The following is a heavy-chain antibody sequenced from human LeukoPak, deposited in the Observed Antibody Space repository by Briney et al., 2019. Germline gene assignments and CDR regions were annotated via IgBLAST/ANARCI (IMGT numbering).Heavy chain of an antibody. Sequence: ASVKVSCKASGYTFTSYYIHWVRQAPGQGLEWMGLINPVGGSTSYAQKLQGRVSMTRDTSTNTVYMELSGLRSEDTAVYYCARGTGGSGYYSIWGQGTLVTVSS. CDR2: INPVGGST. J-gene: IGHJ4*02. D-gene: IGHD3-22*01. V-gene: IGHV1-46*04. CDR3: ARGTGGSGYYSI. CDR1: GYTFTSYY.